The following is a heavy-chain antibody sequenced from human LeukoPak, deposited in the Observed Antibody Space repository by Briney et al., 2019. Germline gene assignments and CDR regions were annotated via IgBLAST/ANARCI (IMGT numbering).Heavy chain of an antibody. V-gene: IGHV3-23*01. Sequence: GGSLRLSCAASGFTFSSSAMSWVRQAPGKGLEWVAAISGSGGSTYYADSVKGRFTISRDNSKNTLYLQMNSLRAEDTAVYYCAKGQYYDILTGYYWTKYYYYGMDVWGQGTTVTVSS. CDR2: ISGSGGST. CDR3: AKGQYYDILTGYYWTKYYYYGMDV. CDR1: GFTFSSSA. D-gene: IGHD3-9*01. J-gene: IGHJ6*02.